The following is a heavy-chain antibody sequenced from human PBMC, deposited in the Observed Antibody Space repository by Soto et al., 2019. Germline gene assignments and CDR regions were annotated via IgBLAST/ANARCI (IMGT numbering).Heavy chain of an antibody. CDR3: AKKLPGSVMSCPDY. V-gene: IGHV3-30*18. CDR2: TSSDESIK. J-gene: IGHJ4*02. Sequence: GGSLRLSCAASGFAFNTYGMHWVRQAPGKGLEWVAATSSDESIKTYSDSAKGRFTISRDNSRNRLYLQMDSPRAEDTALYYCAKKLPGSVMSCPDYWGRGTQVTVSS. CDR1: GFAFNTYG. D-gene: IGHD4-4*01.